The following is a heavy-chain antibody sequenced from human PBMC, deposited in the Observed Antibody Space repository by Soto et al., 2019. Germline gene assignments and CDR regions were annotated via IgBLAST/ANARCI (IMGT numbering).Heavy chain of an antibody. CDR3: ARTGTPFGVVIIPLTNWYFDL. CDR2: ISYDGSNK. Sequence: QVQLVESGGGVVQPGRSLRLSCAASGFTFSSYAMHWVRQAPGKGLEWVAVISYDGSNKYYADSVKGRFTISRDNSKNTLYLQMNSLRAEDTAVYYCARTGTPFGVVIIPLTNWYFDLWGRDTLVTVSS. CDR1: GFTFSSYA. V-gene: IGHV3-30-3*01. J-gene: IGHJ2*01. D-gene: IGHD3-3*01.